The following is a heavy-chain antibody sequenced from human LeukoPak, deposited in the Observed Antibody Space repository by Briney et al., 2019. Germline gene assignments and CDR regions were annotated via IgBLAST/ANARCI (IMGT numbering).Heavy chain of an antibody. CDR3: ARGLVGATRTTDY. CDR1: GGSISSYY. D-gene: IGHD1-26*01. CDR2: IYYSGST. V-gene: IGHV4-59*01. J-gene: IGHJ4*02. Sequence: SQTLSLTCTVSGGSISSYYWSWIRQPPGKGLEWIGYIYYSGSTNYNPSLKSRVTISVDTSKNQFSLKLSSVTAADTAVYYCARGLVGATRTTDYWGQGTLVTVSS.